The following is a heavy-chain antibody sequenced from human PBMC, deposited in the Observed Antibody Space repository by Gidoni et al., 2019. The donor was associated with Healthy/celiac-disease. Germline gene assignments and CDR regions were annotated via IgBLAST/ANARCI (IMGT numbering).Heavy chain of an antibody. D-gene: IGHD4-17*01. V-gene: IGHV3-33*01. CDR1: YGSYG. CDR3: ARAVTTVTTYDY. Sequence: YGSYGRHLVRQAPGKGLEWVAVIWSDGSNKYSADSVKGRFTISRDNSKNTLYMQMNSLRAEDTDVYYCARAVTTVTTYDYWGQGTLVTVSS. CDR2: IWSDGSNK. J-gene: IGHJ4*02.